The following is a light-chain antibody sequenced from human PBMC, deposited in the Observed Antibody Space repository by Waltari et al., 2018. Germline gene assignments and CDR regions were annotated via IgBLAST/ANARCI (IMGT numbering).Light chain of an antibody. J-gene: IGKJ2*01. Sequence: DIVLTQSPGTLSLSPGERATLPCRASQSVSSIYLAWYQQRPGQAPRLLIYGASSRATGIPDRFSGSGSGTDFTLTISRLEPEDFAVYYCQQYDSSPMYTFGQGTKLEIK. CDR3: QQYDSSPMYT. CDR2: GAS. V-gene: IGKV3-20*01. CDR1: QSVSSIY.